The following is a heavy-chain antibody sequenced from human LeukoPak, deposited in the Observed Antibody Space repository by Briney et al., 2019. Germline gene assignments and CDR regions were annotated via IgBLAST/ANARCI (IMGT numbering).Heavy chain of an antibody. CDR2: IYYSGST. D-gene: IGHD1-26*01. V-gene: IGHV4-59*01. J-gene: IGHJ4*02. Sequence: SETLSLTCTVSGGSISSYYWSWMRQPPGKGLEWIGYIYYSGSTNYNPSLKSRVTISVDTSKNQFSLKLSSVTAADTAVYYCARAKLLRFDYWGQGTLVTVSS. CDR3: ARAKLLRFDY. CDR1: GGSISSYY.